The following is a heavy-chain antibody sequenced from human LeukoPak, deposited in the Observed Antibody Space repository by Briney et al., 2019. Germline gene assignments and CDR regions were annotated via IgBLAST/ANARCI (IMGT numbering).Heavy chain of an antibody. D-gene: IGHD2-21*02. Sequence: PGGSLRLSCAASGFTFSSYGLSWVRQAPGKGLEWVSGISGSGGSTYYADSVKGRFTISRDNSKNTLYLQMNNLRAEDTAIYYCAKDERLCGGDCFTTIDFWGQGTMVTVSS. CDR3: AKDERLCGGDCFTTIDF. J-gene: IGHJ3*01. V-gene: IGHV3-23*01. CDR2: ISGSGGST. CDR1: GFTFSSYG.